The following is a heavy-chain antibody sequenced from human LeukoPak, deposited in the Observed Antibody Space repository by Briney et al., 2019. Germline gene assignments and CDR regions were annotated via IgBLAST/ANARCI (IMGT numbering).Heavy chain of an antibody. CDR2: VNHSGST. CDR3: ARGGSGYRTIWYYFDY. J-gene: IGHJ4*02. D-gene: IGHD5-12*01. V-gene: IGHV4-34*01. CDR1: GGSFSGYY. Sequence: PSETLSLTCAVHGGSFSGYYWNWIRQPPGKGLEWIGEVNHSGSTTYNPSLKSRVTISVDTSKKQFSLKLTSVTAADTAVYYCARGGSGYRTIWYYFDYWGLGTLVTVSS.